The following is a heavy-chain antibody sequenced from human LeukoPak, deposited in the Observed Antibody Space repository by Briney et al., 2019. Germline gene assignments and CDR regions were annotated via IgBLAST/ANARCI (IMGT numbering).Heavy chain of an antibody. D-gene: IGHD3-10*01. CDR2: ISWNSGSI. V-gene: IGHV3-9*01. J-gene: IGHJ4*02. Sequence: GGSLRLSCAASGFTFDDYAMHWVRQAPGKGLEWVSGISWNSGSIGYADSVKGRFTISRDNAKNSLYLQMNSLRAEDTAVYYCAKDSDYYGSGSSVDYWGQGTLVTVSS. CDR1: GFTFDDYA. CDR3: AKDSDYYGSGSSVDY.